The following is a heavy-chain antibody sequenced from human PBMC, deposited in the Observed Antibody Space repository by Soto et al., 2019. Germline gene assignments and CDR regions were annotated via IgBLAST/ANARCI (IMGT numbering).Heavy chain of an antibody. CDR3: AKAGALYCSSTSCADY. CDR2: ISGSGGST. J-gene: IGHJ4*02. CDR1: GFTIRTYA. V-gene: IGHV3-23*01. Sequence: GGSLRLSCEASGFTIRTYAMSWVRQAPGKGLEWVSAISGSGGSTYYADSVKGRFTISRDNSKNTLYLQMNSLRAEDTAVYYCAKAGALYCSSTSCADYWGQGTLVTVSS. D-gene: IGHD2-2*01.